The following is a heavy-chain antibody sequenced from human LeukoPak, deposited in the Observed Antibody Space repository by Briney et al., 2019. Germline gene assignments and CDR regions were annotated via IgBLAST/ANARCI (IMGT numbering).Heavy chain of an antibody. Sequence: TGESLKISCKGSGYSFTSYWVGCVRQMPGKGLECMGIIYPGDSDTRYSPSFQGQVTISADKSISTAYLRWSSLKASDTAMYYCARHLGYWYDYWGQGTLVTVSS. CDR2: IYPGDSDT. CDR1: GYSFTSYW. V-gene: IGHV5-51*01. D-gene: IGHD3-16*01. CDR3: ARHLGYWYDY. J-gene: IGHJ4*02.